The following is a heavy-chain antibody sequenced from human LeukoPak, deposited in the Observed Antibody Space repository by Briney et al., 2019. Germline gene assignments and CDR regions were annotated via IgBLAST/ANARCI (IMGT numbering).Heavy chain of an antibody. CDR3: ARDRVRAWYGIAAAGTSDY. Sequence: GASVTVSCTASGYTFTGNYMYWGWHGQGQGLELMWRINPNSGGTNYAQKFQGRVTMTRDTSISTAYMELSRLRSDDTAVYYCARDRVRAWYGIAAAGTSDYWGQGTLVTVSS. CDR2: INPNSGGT. J-gene: IGHJ4*02. D-gene: IGHD6-13*01. V-gene: IGHV1-2*02. CDR1: GYTFTGNY.